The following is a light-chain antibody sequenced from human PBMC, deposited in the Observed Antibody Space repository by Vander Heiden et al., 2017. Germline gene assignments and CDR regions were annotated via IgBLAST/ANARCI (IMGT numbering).Light chain of an antibody. CDR1: QGISSY. CDR3: LQVSNYPLT. CDR2: VAS. Sequence: DIQLTQSPSFLSASVGDRVTITCRASQGISSYLTWYQQKPGQVPKVLIYVASTLQSGASSRFSGSGSGTEFTLTITSLQPEDSATYYCLQVSNYPLTFGGGTQVEIK. J-gene: IGKJ4*01. V-gene: IGKV1-9*01.